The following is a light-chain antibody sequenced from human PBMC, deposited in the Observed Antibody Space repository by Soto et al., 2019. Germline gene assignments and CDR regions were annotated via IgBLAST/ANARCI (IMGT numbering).Light chain of an antibody. Sequence: QSALTQPPSASGSPGQSVTISCTGITDDLGIVGDSKYVSWYQQHPGKAPRLIIYEVTERPSGVPDRFSGSKSGNTASLTVSGLQAEDEADYYCIASKNNRVFGSGTKLTVL. J-gene: IGLJ1*01. CDR3: IASKNNRV. CDR2: EVT. V-gene: IGLV2-8*01. CDR1: TDDLGIVGDSKY.